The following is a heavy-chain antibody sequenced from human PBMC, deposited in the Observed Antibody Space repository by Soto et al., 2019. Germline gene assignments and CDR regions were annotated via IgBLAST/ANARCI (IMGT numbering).Heavy chain of an antibody. CDR1: GGSISSYY. J-gene: IGHJ5*02. CDR3: ARQSAPPSTYYYDSSGYQRKAWFDP. V-gene: IGHV4-59*01. Sequence: PSETLSLTCTVSGGSISSYYGSWIRQPPGKGLEWIGYIYYSGSTNYNPSLKSRVTISVDTSKNQFSLKLSSVTAADTAVYYCARQSAPPSTYYYDSSGYQRKAWFDPWGQGTLVTVSS. D-gene: IGHD3-22*01. CDR2: IYYSGST.